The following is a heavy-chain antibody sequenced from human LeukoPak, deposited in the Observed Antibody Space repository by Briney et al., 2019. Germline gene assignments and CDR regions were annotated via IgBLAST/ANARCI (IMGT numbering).Heavy chain of an antibody. J-gene: IGHJ4*02. CDR1: GGSISSYY. V-gene: IGHV4-59*08. CDR2: IYYSGST. D-gene: IGHD3-10*01. CDR3: ARARLSIVRGITNFDY. Sequence: SETLSLTCTVSGGSISSYYWSWIRQPPGKGLEWIGYIYYSGSTNYNPSLKSRVTISVDTSKNQLSLILSSVTAADTALYFCARARLSIVRGITNFDYWGQGTVVTVSS.